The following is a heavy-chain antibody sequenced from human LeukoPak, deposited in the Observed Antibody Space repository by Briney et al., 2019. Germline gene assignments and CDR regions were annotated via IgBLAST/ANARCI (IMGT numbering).Heavy chain of an antibody. Sequence: SETLSLTCAVYGGSFSGYYWSWIRQPPGKGLEWIGEINHSGSTNYNPSLKSRVTISVDTSKNQFSLKLSSVTAADTAVYYCARFGRCSSTSCYTGVKYYYYYYYMDVWGKGPRSPSP. CDR1: GGSFSGYY. V-gene: IGHV4-34*01. CDR3: ARFGRCSSTSCYTGVKYYYYYYYMDV. J-gene: IGHJ6*03. CDR2: INHSGST. D-gene: IGHD2-2*02.